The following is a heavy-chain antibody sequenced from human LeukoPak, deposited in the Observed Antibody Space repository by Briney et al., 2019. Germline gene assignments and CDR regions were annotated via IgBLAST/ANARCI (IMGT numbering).Heavy chain of an antibody. CDR3: ARRSSSWTQNWFDP. CDR1: GDSISSGGYY. Sequence: SQTLSLTCTVSGDSISSGGYYWSWIRQHPEKGLEWIGYLYSVGSTYYNPSLKSRVTISVDTSKNQVSLKMTSVTAADTAVYYCARRSSSWTQNWFDPWGQGTLVTVSS. J-gene: IGHJ5*02. CDR2: LYSVGST. V-gene: IGHV4-31*03. D-gene: IGHD6-13*01.